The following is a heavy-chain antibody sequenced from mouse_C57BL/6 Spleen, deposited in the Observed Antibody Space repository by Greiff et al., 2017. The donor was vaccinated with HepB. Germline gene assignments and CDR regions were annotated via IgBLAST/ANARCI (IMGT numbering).Heavy chain of an antibody. Sequence: EVKLMESGEGLVKPGGSLKLSCAASGFTFSSYAMSWVRQTPGKRLEWVAYISSGGDYIYYADTVKGRFTISRDNARNTLYLQMSSLKSEDTAVYYCTKVDGYGQYWYFDVWGTGTTVTVSS. CDR1: GFTFSSYA. J-gene: IGHJ1*03. V-gene: IGHV5-9-1*02. D-gene: IGHD2-2*01. CDR2: ISSGGDYI. CDR3: TKVDGYGQYWYFDV.